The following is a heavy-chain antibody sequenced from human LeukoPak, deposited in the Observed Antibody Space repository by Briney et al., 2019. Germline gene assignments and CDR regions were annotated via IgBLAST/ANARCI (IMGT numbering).Heavy chain of an antibody. Sequence: GSLRLSCAASGFTLGNYSMNWVRQSPGKGLQWVASISSSSRYIYYADSVKGRFTVSRDNAKNSLSLQMNSLGAEDTAVYYCAKVMGRAVAGAIDYWGQGTLVTVSS. J-gene: IGHJ4*02. CDR3: AKVMGRAVAGAIDY. V-gene: IGHV3-21*01. CDR1: GFTLGNYS. CDR2: ISSSSRYI. D-gene: IGHD6-19*01.